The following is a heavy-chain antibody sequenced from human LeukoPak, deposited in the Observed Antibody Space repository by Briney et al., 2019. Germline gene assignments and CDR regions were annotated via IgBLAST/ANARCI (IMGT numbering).Heavy chain of an antibody. J-gene: IGHJ4*02. D-gene: IGHD6-19*01. V-gene: IGHV3-48*01. CDR1: GFTFSSYS. CDR3: AKDFEVAQWLVPGYFDY. Sequence: GGSLRLSCAASGFTFSSYSMNWVRQAPGKGLEWVSYIGSSSSTIYYADSVKGRFTISRDNAKNSLYLQMNSLRAEDTAVYYCAKDFEVAQWLVPGYFDYWGQGTLVTVSS. CDR2: IGSSSSTI.